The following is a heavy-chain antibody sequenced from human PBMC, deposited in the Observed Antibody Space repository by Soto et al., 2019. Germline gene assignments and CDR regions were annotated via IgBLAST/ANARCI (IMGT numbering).Heavy chain of an antibody. Sequence: GGSLRLSCAASRFTISGHAMHWVRQAPGKGLEWLAVISYDGSDKFYGDSVKGRFTISRDNSKNTLYLQMNSLRAEDTAVYYSAKDYGDSGAYYYYGMDVWGQGTTVTVSS. D-gene: IGHD4-17*01. J-gene: IGHJ6*02. V-gene: IGHV3-30*18. CDR2: ISYDGSDK. CDR1: RFTISGHA. CDR3: AKDYGDSGAYYYYGMDV.